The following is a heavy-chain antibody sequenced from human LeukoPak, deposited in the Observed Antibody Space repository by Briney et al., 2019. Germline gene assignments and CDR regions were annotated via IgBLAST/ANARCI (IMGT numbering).Heavy chain of an antibody. J-gene: IGHJ4*02. V-gene: IGHV3-48*01. Sequence: GGSLRLSCAASGFTFRSYSMNWVRQAPGKGLEWVSYISSSSSTIYYADSVKGRFTISRDNAKNSLYLQMNSLRAEDTAVYYCARDFPWLRYLFDYWGQGTLVTVSS. CDR3: ARDFPWLRYLFDY. CDR1: GFTFRSYS. CDR2: ISSSSSTI. D-gene: IGHD3-16*01.